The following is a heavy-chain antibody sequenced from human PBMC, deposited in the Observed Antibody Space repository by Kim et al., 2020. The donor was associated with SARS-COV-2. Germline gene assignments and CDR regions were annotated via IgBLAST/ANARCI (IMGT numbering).Heavy chain of an antibody. V-gene: IGHV4-39*07. CDR2: IYYSGNT. D-gene: IGHD3-3*01. Sequence: SETLSLTCTVSGGSISSTTHYWGWIRQPPGKGLEWIGSIYYSGNTYYNSSLKSRVTISVDRSKGQFSLKLSSLTAADTAVYYCARMSLFWYFDYWGQGTLVTVSS. J-gene: IGHJ4*02. CDR1: GGSISSTTHY. CDR3: ARMSLFWYFDY.